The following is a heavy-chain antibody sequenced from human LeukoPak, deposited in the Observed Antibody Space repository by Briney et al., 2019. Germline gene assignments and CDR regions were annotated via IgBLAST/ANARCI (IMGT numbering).Heavy chain of an antibody. J-gene: IGHJ5*02. CDR2: INPNSGGT. D-gene: IGHD2-15*01. V-gene: IGHV1-2*06. CDR1: GYTFTGYY. Sequence: GASVKVSCKASGYTFTGYYMHWVRQAPGQGLEWMGRINPNSGGTNYSQKFQGRVTITRDTSASTAYMELSSLRSEDTAVYYCARDSRHCSGGSCYGMNWFDPWGQGTLVTVSS. CDR3: ARDSRHCSGGSCYGMNWFDP.